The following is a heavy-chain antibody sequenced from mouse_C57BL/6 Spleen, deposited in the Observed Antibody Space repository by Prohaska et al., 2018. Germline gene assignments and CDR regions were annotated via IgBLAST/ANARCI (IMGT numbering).Heavy chain of an antibody. D-gene: IGHD4-1*01. CDR2: IRLKSYNYAT. V-gene: IGHV6-3*01. CDR3: TDPPANRDGKGNS. Sequence: EVKLEESGGGLVQPGGSMKLSCVASGFTFSNHWMNWVRQSPEKGLECFAQIRLKSYNYATYYAESVKGRFTISRDDSKSSVYLQMNNLRAEDTGIYYCTDPPANRDGKGNSWGQGTTLTVSS. CDR1: GFTFSNHW. J-gene: IGHJ2*01.